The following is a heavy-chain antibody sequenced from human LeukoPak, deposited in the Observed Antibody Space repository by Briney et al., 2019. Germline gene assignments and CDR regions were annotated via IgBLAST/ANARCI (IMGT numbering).Heavy chain of an antibody. J-gene: IGHJ4*02. D-gene: IGHD2-2*01. CDR1: GFTFSSYA. CDR3: ANAKYQLLNVFEY. CDR2: FSGSGGST. V-gene: IGHV3-23*01. Sequence: GGSLRLSCAASGFTFSSYAMSWVRQAPGKGLEWVSAFSGSGGSTYYAVSVKGRFTISRDNSKNTLYLQMNSLRAEDTAVYYCANAKYQLLNVFEYRGKGTLVTV.